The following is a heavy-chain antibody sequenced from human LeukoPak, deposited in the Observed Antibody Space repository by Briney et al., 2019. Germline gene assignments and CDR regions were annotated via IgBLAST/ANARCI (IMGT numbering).Heavy chain of an antibody. CDR1: GYTFTSYD. CDR2: INPNSDDT. J-gene: IGHJ4*02. CDR3: VRIYRGPDY. Sequence: ASVKVSCKASGYTFTSYDINWVRQAPGQGLEWMGWINPNSDDTNYAEKFQGRVTMTRDTSISTVYMELTRLRSDDTAMYYCVRIYRGPDYWGQGTLVTVSS. D-gene: IGHD3-10*01. V-gene: IGHV1-2*02.